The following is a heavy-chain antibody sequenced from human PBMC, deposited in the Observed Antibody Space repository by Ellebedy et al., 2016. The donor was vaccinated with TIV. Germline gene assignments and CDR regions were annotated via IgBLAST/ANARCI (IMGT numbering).Heavy chain of an antibody. V-gene: IGHV1-69*06. J-gene: IGHJ6*02. Sequence: ASVKVSCKASGGTFNTYTISWVRQAPGQGLEWMGGFIPLFGTPNYAQTFQGRIAITADKSTSTTYLELSSLKSEDTAMYYCAATTFTVFGAVIVNFYGLDVWGQGTVVTVSS. CDR3: AATTFTVFGAVIVNFYGLDV. D-gene: IGHD3-3*01. CDR1: GGTFNTYT. CDR2: FIPLFGTP.